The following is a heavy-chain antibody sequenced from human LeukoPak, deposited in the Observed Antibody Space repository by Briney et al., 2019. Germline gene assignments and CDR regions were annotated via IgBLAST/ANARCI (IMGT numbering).Heavy chain of an antibody. CDR3: ARLRYHYGSGSSYYFDY. D-gene: IGHD3-10*01. CDR1: GGSTSSYY. V-gene: IGHV4-4*09. Sequence: PSETPSLTCTASGGSTSSYYWSWIRQPPGKGLEWIGYIYTSGSTNYNPSLRGRVTISLDTSKNQFSLKLTSVTAADTAVYHCARLRYHYGSGSSYYFDYWGQGTLVTVSS. J-gene: IGHJ4*02. CDR2: IYTSGST.